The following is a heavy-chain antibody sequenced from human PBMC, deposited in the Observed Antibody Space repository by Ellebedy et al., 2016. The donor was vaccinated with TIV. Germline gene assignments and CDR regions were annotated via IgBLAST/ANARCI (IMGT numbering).Heavy chain of an antibody. V-gene: IGHV5-51*01. CDR3: ARLPSGNSYGYSFDY. J-gene: IGHJ4*02. CDR1: GYSFPVYW. CDR2: IYPGDSES. D-gene: IGHD5-18*01. Sequence: GESLKISCKGSGYSFPVYWIGWVRQMPGKGLEWMGIIYPGDSESRYSPSFQGQVTIPADKSISTSYLQWSSLKASDTAMYYCARLPSGNSYGYSFDYWGQGTLVTVSS.